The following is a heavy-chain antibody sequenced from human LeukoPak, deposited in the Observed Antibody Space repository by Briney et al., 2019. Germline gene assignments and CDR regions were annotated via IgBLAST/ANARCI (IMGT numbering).Heavy chain of an antibody. V-gene: IGHV3-23*01. CDR1: GFNFRSYA. D-gene: IGHD6-19*01. CDR2: VPGGAVAT. Sequence: VGSLRLSCAASGFNFRSYAMRGGREAPGEGVEWGSTVPGGAVATYYADSVRGRHTISRDNSRNTLYLQMNSLRAEDTAVYYCARDSPLKGYNSGWATNSFDFWGQGTLVTVSS. J-gene: IGHJ4*02. CDR3: ARDSPLKGYNSGWATNSFDF.